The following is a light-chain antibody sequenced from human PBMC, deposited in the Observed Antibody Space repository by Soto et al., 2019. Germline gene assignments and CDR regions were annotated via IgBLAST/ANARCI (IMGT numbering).Light chain of an antibody. CDR3: QSYDASVSGSGVI. CDR2: GNI. J-gene: IGLJ2*01. CDR1: SSNIGADYV. Sequence: QSVLTQPPSVSGAPGQRVTISCTGSSSNIGADYVVHWYQQLPGAAPKLLIYGNINRPSGVPDRFSGSKSGTSASLAITGLLAEDEGDYYCQSYDASVSGSGVIFGGGTKVTVL. V-gene: IGLV1-40*01.